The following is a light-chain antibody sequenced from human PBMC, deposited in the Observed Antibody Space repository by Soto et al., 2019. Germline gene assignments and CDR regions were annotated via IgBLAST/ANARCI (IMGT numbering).Light chain of an antibody. Sequence: QSALTQPASVSGSPGQSITISCTGTSSDVGGYNYVSWYQQNPGKAPKLIIYDVNNRPSGVYNRFSGSKSGNTASLTISGLQAEDEPNYYCSSYTSSSTVVFGGGTKLTVL. CDR3: SSYTSSSTVV. V-gene: IGLV2-14*03. CDR1: SSDVGGYNY. J-gene: IGLJ2*01. CDR2: DVN.